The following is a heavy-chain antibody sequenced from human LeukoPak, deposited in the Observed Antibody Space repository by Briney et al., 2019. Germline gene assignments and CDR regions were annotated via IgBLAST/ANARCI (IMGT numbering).Heavy chain of an antibody. CDR3: ARDLRSRYHYDGSGYFDY. Sequence: ASVNVSCKASGYTFSSYGISWVRQAPGQGLEWMGWISAYNGNTKYAQNLQGRVTMTTDTSTTTAYMELRSLRSDDTAVYYCARDLRSRYHYDGSGYFDYWGQGTLVTVSS. J-gene: IGHJ4*02. CDR2: ISAYNGNT. V-gene: IGHV1-18*01. CDR1: GYTFSSYG. D-gene: IGHD3-22*01.